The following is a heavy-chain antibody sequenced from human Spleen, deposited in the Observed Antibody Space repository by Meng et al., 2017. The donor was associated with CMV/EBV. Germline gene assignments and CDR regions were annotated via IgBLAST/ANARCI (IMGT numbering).Heavy chain of an antibody. D-gene: IGHD2-2*02. V-gene: IGHV3-74*01. J-gene: IGHJ6*02. Sequence: GGSLRLSCAASGFTFSSYWMHWVRQAPGKGLVWVSRINSDGSSTSYADSVKGRFTISRDNAKNTLYLQMNSLRAEDTAVSYCARAGYCSSTSCYTESGYGMDVWGQGTTVTVSS. CDR3: ARAGYCSSTSCYTESGYGMDV. CDR1: GFTFSSYW. CDR2: INSDGSST.